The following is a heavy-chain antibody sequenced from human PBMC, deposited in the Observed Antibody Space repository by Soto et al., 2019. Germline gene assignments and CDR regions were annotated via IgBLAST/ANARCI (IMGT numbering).Heavy chain of an antibody. CDR1: GYTFTSHA. V-gene: IGHV1-18*01. Sequence: ASVKVSCKASGYTFTSHAMHWVRQAPGQRLEWMGWINPYNGNTNYAQKLQGRVTMTTDTSTSTAYMELRSLRSDDTAVYYCAREPVAGIWFDPWDQGTLVTVSS. CDR2: INPYNGNT. CDR3: AREPVAGIWFDP. J-gene: IGHJ5*02. D-gene: IGHD6-19*01.